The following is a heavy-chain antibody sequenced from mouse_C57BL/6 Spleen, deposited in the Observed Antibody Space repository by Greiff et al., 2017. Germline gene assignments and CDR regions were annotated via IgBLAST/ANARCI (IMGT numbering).Heavy chain of an antibody. CDR2: IRNKANGYTT. D-gene: IGHD4-1*02. CDR1: GFTFTDYY. Sequence: EVNVVESGGGLVQPGGSLSLSCAASGFTFTDYYMSWVRQPPGKALEWVGFIRNKANGYTTEYSASVTGRFTISRDNSQSILYLQMNALRAEDSATYYCASLNGDVGGFDYWGQGTTLTVSS. V-gene: IGHV7-3*01. J-gene: IGHJ2*01. CDR3: ASLNGDVGGFDY.